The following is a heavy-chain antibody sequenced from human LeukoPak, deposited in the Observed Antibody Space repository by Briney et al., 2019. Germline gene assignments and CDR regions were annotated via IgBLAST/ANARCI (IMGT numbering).Heavy chain of an antibody. V-gene: IGHV3-74*01. D-gene: IGHD2-2*01. Sequence: GGSLRLSCAASGFTFSNNWMHWVRQAPGKGLVWVSRINSDGRTTTYADSVKGRFTISRDNAKNTLYLQMNSLRAEDTAVYYCARDRRYCSSTSCYGYYYYYMDVWGKGTTVTVSS. J-gene: IGHJ6*03. CDR1: GFTFSNNW. CDR2: INSDGRTT. CDR3: ARDRRYCSSTSCYGYYYYYMDV.